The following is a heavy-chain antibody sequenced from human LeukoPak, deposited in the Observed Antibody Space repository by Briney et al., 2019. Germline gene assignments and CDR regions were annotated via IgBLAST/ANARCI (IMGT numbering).Heavy chain of an antibody. CDR2: ISGSSGTM. J-gene: IGHJ4*02. D-gene: IGHD3-3*01. CDR3: ARAANDFWSGSMGLDY. Sequence: GGSLRLSCAASGFTFSGYSMHWVRQAPGKGLEWVSYISGSSGTMYYADSVTGRFTISRDNAKNSLYLQMNSLRAEDTAVYYCARAANDFWSGSMGLDYWGQGTLVTVSS. V-gene: IGHV3-48*04. CDR1: GFTFSGYS.